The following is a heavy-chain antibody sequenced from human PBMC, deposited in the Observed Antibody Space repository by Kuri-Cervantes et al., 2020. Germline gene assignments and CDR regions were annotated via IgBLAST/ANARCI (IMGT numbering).Heavy chain of an antibody. CDR2: INHSGST. V-gene: IGHV4-34*01. Sequence: SETLSLTCAVYGGSFSSYYWNWIRQPPGKGLEWIGEINHSGSTNYNPSLKSRITISVDTSKNQFSLKLSSVTAADTAVYYCARRGERETFDYWGQGTLVTVSS. D-gene: IGHD3-16*01. CDR1: GGSFSSYY. CDR3: ARRGERETFDY. J-gene: IGHJ4*02.